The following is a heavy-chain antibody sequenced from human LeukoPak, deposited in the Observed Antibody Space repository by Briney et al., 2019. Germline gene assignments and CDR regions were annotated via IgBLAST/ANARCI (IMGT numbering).Heavy chain of an antibody. CDR2: IYHSGST. V-gene: IGHV4-38-2*01. CDR3: ARCAWDDGDSSSWYVDY. Sequence: PSETLSLTCAVSGYSISSGYYWGWIRQPPGKGLEWIGSIYHSGSTYYNPSLKSRVTISVDTSKNQFSLKLSSVTAADTAVYYCARCAWDDGDSSSWYVDYWGQGTLVTVSS. CDR1: GYSISSGYY. J-gene: IGHJ4*02. D-gene: IGHD6-13*01.